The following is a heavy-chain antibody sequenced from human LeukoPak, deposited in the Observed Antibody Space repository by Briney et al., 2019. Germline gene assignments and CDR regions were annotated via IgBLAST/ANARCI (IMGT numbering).Heavy chain of an antibody. V-gene: IGHV3-11*04. CDR1: GFTFSDYY. Sequence: GGSLRLSCAASGFTFSDYYMSWIRQAPGKGLEWVSYISSSGSTIYYADSVKGRFTISRDNAKNSLYLQMNTLRAEDTAVYYCARDYVGGYYYMDAWGKGTTVTVSS. D-gene: IGHD3-16*01. CDR3: ARDYVGGYYYMDA. J-gene: IGHJ6*03. CDR2: ISSSGSTI.